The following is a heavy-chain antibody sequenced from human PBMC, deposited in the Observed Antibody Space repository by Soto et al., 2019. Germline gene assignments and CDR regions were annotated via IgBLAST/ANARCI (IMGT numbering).Heavy chain of an antibody. Sequence: AGSLRLSCAASGFTFSSYWMHWVRQAPGKGLVWVSRINSDGSSTSYSDSVKGRFTISRDNAKNTLYLQMNSLRAGDTAVYYCARPISAGIAFGVGFDCWGEGTTVTVYS. CDR1: GFTFSSYW. J-gene: IGHJ4*02. CDR3: ARPISAGIAFGVGFDC. V-gene: IGHV3-74*01. CDR2: INSDGSST. D-gene: IGHD6-13*01.